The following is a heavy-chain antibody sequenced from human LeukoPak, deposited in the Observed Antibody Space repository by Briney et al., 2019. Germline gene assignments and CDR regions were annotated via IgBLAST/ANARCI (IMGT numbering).Heavy chain of an antibody. CDR2: INHSGST. V-gene: IGHV4-34*01. CDR1: GGSISSYY. D-gene: IGHD6-19*01. Sequence: TETLSLTCTVSGGSISSYYWSWIRQPPGKGLEWIGEINHSGSTNYNPSLKSRVTISVDTSKNQFSLKLSSVTAADTAVYYCARVPPIAVAGRGYYYYGMDVWGQGTTVTVSS. J-gene: IGHJ6*02. CDR3: ARVPPIAVAGRGYYYYGMDV.